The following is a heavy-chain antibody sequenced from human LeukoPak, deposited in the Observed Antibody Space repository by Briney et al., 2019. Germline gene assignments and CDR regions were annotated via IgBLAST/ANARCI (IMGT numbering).Heavy chain of an antibody. V-gene: IGHV1-18*01. CDR1: GYTFTSYD. CDR3: ARVIGGSYDNEFDI. Sequence: ASVKVSCKASGYTFTSYDINWVRQAPGQGLEWMGWISAYNGNTNYAQKLQGRVTMTTDTSKSTVYMELRSLRSDDTAVYYCARVIGGSYDNEFDIWGQGTMVTVSS. J-gene: IGHJ3*02. D-gene: IGHD1-26*01. CDR2: ISAYNGNT.